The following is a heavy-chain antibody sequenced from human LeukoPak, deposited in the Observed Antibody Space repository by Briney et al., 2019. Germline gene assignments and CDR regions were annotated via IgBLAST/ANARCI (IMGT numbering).Heavy chain of an antibody. D-gene: IGHD1-26*01. CDR2: INPSGGST. J-gene: IGHJ4*02. CDR3: ARGGTVVGATHRLIFGPSFDY. V-gene: IGHV1-46*01. Sequence: ASVKVSCKASGYTFTSYYMHWVRQAPGQGLEWMGIINPSGGSTSYAQKFQGRVTMTRDTSTSTVYMELSSLRSEDTAVYYCARGGTVVGATHRLIFGPSFDYWGQGTLVTVSS. CDR1: GYTFTSYY.